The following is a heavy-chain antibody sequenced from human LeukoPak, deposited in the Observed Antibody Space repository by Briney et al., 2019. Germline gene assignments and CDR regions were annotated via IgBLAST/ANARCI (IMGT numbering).Heavy chain of an antibody. CDR3: ARGIVVVAQLGFYFYYMDV. D-gene: IGHD2-15*01. CDR1: GGSISSYY. J-gene: IGHJ6*03. CDR2: IYTSGST. Sequence: SETLSLTCTVSGGSISSYYWSWIRQPAGKGLEWIGRIYTSGSTNYNPSLKSRVTISVDTSKNQFSLKLSSVTAADTAVYYCARGIVVVAQLGFYFYYMDVWGKGTTVTISS. V-gene: IGHV4-4*07.